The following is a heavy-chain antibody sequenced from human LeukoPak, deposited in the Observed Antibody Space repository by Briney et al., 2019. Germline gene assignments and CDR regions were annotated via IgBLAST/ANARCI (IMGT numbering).Heavy chain of an antibody. V-gene: IGHV4-39*01. CDR3: ARANQTFTIRYYDFWNGYEGHDAFDI. CDR2: IYYSGST. CDR1: GRSISSSSYY. Sequence: SSETLSLTCTVSGRSISSSSYYWGWIRQPPGKGLEWIGSIYYSGSTYYNPSLKSRVTISVDTSKNQFSLKLSSVTAADTAVYYCARANQTFTIRYYDFWNGYEGHDAFDIWGQGTMVTVPS. J-gene: IGHJ3*02. D-gene: IGHD3-3*01.